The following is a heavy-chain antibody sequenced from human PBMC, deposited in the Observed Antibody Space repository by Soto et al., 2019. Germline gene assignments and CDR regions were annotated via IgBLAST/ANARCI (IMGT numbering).Heavy chain of an antibody. V-gene: IGHV3-73*01. D-gene: IGHD1-1*01. CDR1: GFTFSGSA. CDR3: AKDMNDVHYYGMDV. J-gene: IGHJ6*02. CDR2: IRSKANSYAT. Sequence: LSCAASGFTFSGSAMHWVRQASGKGLEWVGRIRSKANSYATAYAASVKGRFTISRDDSKNTAYLQMNSLRAVDTAVYYCAKDMNDVHYYGMDVWGQGTTVTVSS.